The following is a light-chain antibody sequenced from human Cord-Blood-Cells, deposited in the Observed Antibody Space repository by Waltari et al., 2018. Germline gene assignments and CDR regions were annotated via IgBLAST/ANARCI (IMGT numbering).Light chain of an antibody. V-gene: IGKV3-15*01. CDR3: QQYNNWPLYT. CDR1: QSVSSN. J-gene: IGKJ2*01. CDR2: GAS. Sequence: EIVMTQSPATLSVSPGERATLSCRASQSVSSNLAWYQQKPGQAPRLLIYGASTRATGIPARFRCSGSGTEFTLTISRLQSEDFAVYYCQQYNNWPLYTFGQGTKLEIK.